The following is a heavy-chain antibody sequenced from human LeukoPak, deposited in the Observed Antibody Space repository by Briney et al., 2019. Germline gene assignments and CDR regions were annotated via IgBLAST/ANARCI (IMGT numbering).Heavy chain of an antibody. V-gene: IGHV4-59*01. CDR2: IYYSGGT. Sequence: SETLSLTCTVSGGSISSYYWSWIRQPPGKGLEWIGYIYYSGGTNYNPSLKSRVTISVDTSKNQFSLKLSSVTAADTAVYYCARASTPYYYYGMDVWGQGTTVTVSS. CDR1: GGSISSYY. J-gene: IGHJ6*02. CDR3: ARASTPYYYYGMDV.